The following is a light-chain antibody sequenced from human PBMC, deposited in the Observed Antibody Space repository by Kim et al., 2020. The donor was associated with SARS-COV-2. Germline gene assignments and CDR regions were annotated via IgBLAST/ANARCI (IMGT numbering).Light chain of an antibody. V-gene: IGLV1-40*01. J-gene: IGLJ1*01. CDR3: QSYDSSLSGYV. Sequence: QRVTIAGTGSRSNIGAGYDVHWYQQLPETAPKLLIYGNSNRPSGVPDRFSGSKSGTSASLAITGLQAEDEAEYYCQSYDSSLSGYVFGTGTKVTVL. CDR1: RSNIGAGYD. CDR2: GNS.